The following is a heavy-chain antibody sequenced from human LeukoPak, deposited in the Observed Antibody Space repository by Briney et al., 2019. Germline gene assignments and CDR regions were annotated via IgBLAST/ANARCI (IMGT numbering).Heavy chain of an antibody. V-gene: IGHV3-7*01. Sequence: GGSLRLSCAASGFTLNNAWMTWVRQAPGKGLEWVANIKQDGSEKYYVDSVKGRFTISRDNAKNSLYLQMNSLRVEDTAVYYCARRYCSGGSCYQYFDYWGQGTLVTVSS. CDR1: GFTLNNAW. CDR2: IKQDGSEK. D-gene: IGHD2-15*01. J-gene: IGHJ4*02. CDR3: ARRYCSGGSCYQYFDY.